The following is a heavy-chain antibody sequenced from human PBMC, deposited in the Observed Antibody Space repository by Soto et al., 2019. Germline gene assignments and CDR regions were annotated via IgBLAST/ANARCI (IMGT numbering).Heavy chain of an antibody. CDR2: ISGSGGST. CDR3: AKDQGYCSSTSCYAPEYFQL. J-gene: IGHJ1*01. Sequence: EVQLLESGGGLVQPGGSLRLSCAASGFTFSSYAMSWVRQAPGKGLEWVSAISGSGGSTYYADSVKGRFTISRDNSKNTLDLQMNSLRAEDTAVYYCAKDQGYCSSTSCYAPEYFQLWGQGTLVTVSS. D-gene: IGHD2-2*01. V-gene: IGHV3-23*01. CDR1: GFTFSSYA.